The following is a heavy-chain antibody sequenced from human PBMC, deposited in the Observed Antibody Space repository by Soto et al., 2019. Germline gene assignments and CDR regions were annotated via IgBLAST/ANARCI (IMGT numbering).Heavy chain of an antibody. J-gene: IGHJ3*02. CDR2: IYYSGST. D-gene: IGHD5-18*01. CDR1: GGSISSGDYY. Sequence: PSETLSLTCTVSGGSISSGDYYWSWIRQPPGKGLEWIGYIYYSGSTYYNPSLKSRVTISVDTSKNQFSLKLSSVTAADTAVYYCARVVDRQLWSAFFGTFDIWGQGTMVTVSS. V-gene: IGHV4-30-4*01. CDR3: ARVVDRQLWSAFFGTFDI.